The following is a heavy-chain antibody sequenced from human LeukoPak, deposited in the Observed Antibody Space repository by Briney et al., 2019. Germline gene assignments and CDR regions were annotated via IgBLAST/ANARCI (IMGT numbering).Heavy chain of an antibody. J-gene: IGHJ2*01. V-gene: IGHV5-51*01. CDR2: IYPGDSDT. CDR1: GYSFANYW. D-gene: IGHD7-27*01. Sequence: PGESLKISCKGSGYSFANYWIGWVRQTPGKGLEWMGIIYPGDSDTRYSPSFQGQVTISADKSINTAYLQWSSLKASDTAMYYCATRAVTGDWYFDLWGRGTLVTVSS. CDR3: ATRAVTGDWYFDL.